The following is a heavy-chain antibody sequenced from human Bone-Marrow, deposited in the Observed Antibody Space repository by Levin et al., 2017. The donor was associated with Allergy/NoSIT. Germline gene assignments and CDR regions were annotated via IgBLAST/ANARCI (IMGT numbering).Heavy chain of an antibody. CDR1: GFTFSTYA. Sequence: LSLTCAASGFTFSTYAMHWVHQAPGKGLEWVAALSHDGSKRYYADSVKGRFTISRDNSKNTLYLQVNSLRAEDTAVYYCARGRGYLNLNYWGQGTLVTVSS. J-gene: IGHJ4*02. CDR3: ARGRGYLNLNY. CDR2: LSHDGSKR. D-gene: IGHD3-22*01. V-gene: IGHV3-30*04.